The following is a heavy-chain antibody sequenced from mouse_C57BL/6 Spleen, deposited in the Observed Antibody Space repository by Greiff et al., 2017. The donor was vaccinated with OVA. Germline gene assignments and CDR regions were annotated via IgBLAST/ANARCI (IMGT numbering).Heavy chain of an antibody. CDR1: GYTFTDYE. CDR3: TRYYDYRF. V-gene: IGHV1-15*01. Sequence: VQLQQSGAELVRPGASVTLSCKASGYTFTDYEMHWVKQTPVHGLEWIGAIDPETGGTAYNQKFKGKAILTADKSSSTAYMELRSLTSEDSAVYYCTRYYDYRFWGQGTLVTVSA. J-gene: IGHJ3*01. CDR2: IDPETGGT. D-gene: IGHD2-4*01.